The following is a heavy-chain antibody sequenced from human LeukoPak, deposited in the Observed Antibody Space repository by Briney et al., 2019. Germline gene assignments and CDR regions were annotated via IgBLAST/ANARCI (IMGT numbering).Heavy chain of an antibody. V-gene: IGHV3-21*01. J-gene: IGHJ4*02. CDR3: LRGDTRDY. CDR1: GFNFVTST. Sequence: VGSLRLSSAGPGFNFVTSTMNWARQAPGKGLEWVSSISDDVRDTHYSDSVRGRFTISRDNAETTLYLQMSSLRAEDTAIYSCLRGDTRDYWGQGTLITVSS. D-gene: IGHD2-21*01. CDR2: ISDDVRDT.